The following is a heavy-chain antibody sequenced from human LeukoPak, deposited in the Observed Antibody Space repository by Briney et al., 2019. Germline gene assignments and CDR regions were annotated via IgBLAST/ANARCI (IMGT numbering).Heavy chain of an antibody. CDR2: IYYSGST. J-gene: IGHJ4*02. Sequence: SETLSLTCTVSGGSISSSSYYWGWTRQPPGQGLEWIGSIYYSGSTYYNPSLKRRVTISVDTSKNQFSLKLSSVTAADTAVYYCTRHPSHGGSSYYYWGQRTLVTVSS. D-gene: IGHD2-15*01. V-gene: IGHV4-39*01. CDR3: TRHPSHGGSSYYY. CDR1: GGSISSSSYY.